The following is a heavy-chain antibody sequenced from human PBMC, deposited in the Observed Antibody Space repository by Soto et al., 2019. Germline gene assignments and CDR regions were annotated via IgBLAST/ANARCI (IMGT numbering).Heavy chain of an antibody. CDR1: GFTFSSYD. V-gene: IGHV3-13*01. J-gene: IGHJ4*02. CDR3: ARGDYYDSSGYYFFD. CDR2: IGTAGDT. D-gene: IGHD3-22*01. Sequence: EVQLVESGGGLVQPGGSLRLSCAASGFTFSSYDMHWVRQATGKGLEWVSAIGTAGDTYYPGSVKGRFTISRENAKNSLYLQMNSLRAEDTAVYYCARGDYYDSSGYYFFDWGQGTLVTVSS.